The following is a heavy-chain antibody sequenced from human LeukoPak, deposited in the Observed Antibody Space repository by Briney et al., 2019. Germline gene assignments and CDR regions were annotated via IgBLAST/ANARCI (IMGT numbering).Heavy chain of an antibody. D-gene: IGHD6-13*01. CDR3: ARGPQISSWPHYFDY. Sequence: ASVKVSCKASGYTFTSYGISWVRQSPGQGLEWMGWISAYNGNTNYAQKLQGRVTMTTDTSTSTAYMELRSLRSDDTAVYYCARGPQISSWPHYFDYWGQGTLVTVSS. V-gene: IGHV1-18*01. J-gene: IGHJ4*02. CDR2: ISAYNGNT. CDR1: GYTFTSYG.